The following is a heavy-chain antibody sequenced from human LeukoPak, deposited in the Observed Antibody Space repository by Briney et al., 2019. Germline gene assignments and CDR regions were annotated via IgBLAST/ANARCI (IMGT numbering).Heavy chain of an antibody. CDR3: ACEALPAPSP. CDR2: ISYDGSNK. J-gene: IGHJ5*02. V-gene: IGHV3-30-3*01. CDR1: GFTFSSYA. Sequence: PGGSLRLSCAASGFTFSSYAMHWVRQAPGKGLEWVAVISYDGSNKYYADSVKDRFTISRDNSKNTLYLQMNSLRAEDTAVYYCACEALPAPSPWGQGTLVTVSS.